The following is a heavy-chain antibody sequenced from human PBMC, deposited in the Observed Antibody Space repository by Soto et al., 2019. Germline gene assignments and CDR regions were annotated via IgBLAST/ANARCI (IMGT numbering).Heavy chain of an antibody. J-gene: IGHJ5*02. D-gene: IGHD3-3*01. Sequence: EVQLLESGGGLVQPGGSLRLSCVASAFTFSRFAMSWVRQTPGKGLEWVSAISGSGDKTFYADSVKGRFTISRDNSKNTLYLQMNSLRVEDTAVYYCAKGLSGSCANQWFDPWGQGTLVTVSS. CDR3: AKGLSGSCANQWFDP. V-gene: IGHV3-23*01. CDR2: ISGSGDKT. CDR1: AFTFSRFA.